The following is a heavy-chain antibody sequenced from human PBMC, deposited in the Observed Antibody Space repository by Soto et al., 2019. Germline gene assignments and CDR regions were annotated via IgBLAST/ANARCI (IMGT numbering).Heavy chain of an antibody. V-gene: IGHV1-8*01. J-gene: IGHJ6*03. CDR1: GYTFTSYD. Sequence: RASVKVSCKASGYTFTSYDINWVRQATGQGLEWMGWMNPNSGNTGYAQKFQGRVTMTRNTSISTAYMELSSLRSEDTAVYYCARARIMVTYMVGYYYYMDGWGKGTTVTVSS. D-gene: IGHD5-12*01. CDR2: MNPNSGNT. CDR3: ARARIMVTYMVGYYYYMDG.